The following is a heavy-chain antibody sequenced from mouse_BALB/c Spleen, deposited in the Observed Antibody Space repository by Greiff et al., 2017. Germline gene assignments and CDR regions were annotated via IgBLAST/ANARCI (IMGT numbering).Heavy chain of an antibody. CDR1: GYAFTNYL. Sequence: VKLMESGAELVRPGTSVKVSCKASGYAFTNYLIEWVKQRPGQGLEWIGVINPGSGGTNYNEKFKGKATLTADKSSSTAYMQLSSLTSDDSALYFCARSGLADYWGQGTTLTVSS. V-gene: IGHV1-54*01. D-gene: IGHD3-3*01. J-gene: IGHJ2*01. CDR2: INPGSGGT. CDR3: ARSGLADY.